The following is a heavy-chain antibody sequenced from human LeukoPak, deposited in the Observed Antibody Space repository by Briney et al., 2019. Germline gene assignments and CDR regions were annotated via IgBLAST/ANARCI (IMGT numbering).Heavy chain of an antibody. CDR3: ARDHSNSRGISPH. D-gene: IGHD2/OR15-2a*01. V-gene: IGHV3-66*01. Sequence: PAGSLRLSCVVSRVTVNRNYMSWVRQAPGKDLEGVAVLYNGGTTYYADSVKGRFTISTDNSKNTLYLEMNSLRADDTAVYFCARDHSNSRGISPHWGQGTQVTVSS. J-gene: IGHJ4*02. CDR2: LYNGGTT. CDR1: RVTVNRNY.